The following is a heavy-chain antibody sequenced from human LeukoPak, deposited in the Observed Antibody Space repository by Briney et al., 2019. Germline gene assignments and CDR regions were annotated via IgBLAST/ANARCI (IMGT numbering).Heavy chain of an antibody. J-gene: IGHJ4*02. CDR2: IKSKTDGGTT. V-gene: IGHV3-15*07. D-gene: IGHD3-22*01. CDR3: STTYYYDSSEGY. Sequence: PGGSLRLSCAASGFAFSNAWMNWVRQAPGKGLEWVGRIKSKTDGGTTDYAAPVKGRFTISRDDSKNTLYLQMNSLKTEDTAVYYCSTTYYYDSSEGYWGQGTLVTVSS. CDR1: GFAFSNAW.